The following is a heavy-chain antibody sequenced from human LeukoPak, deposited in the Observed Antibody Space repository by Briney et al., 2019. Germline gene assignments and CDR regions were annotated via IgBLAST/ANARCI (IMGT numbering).Heavy chain of an antibody. V-gene: IGHV3-30*04. CDR3: ARDSTLWFGEGYFDY. CDR1: GLTFSSYA. D-gene: IGHD3-10*01. Sequence: TGGSLRLSCAPSGLTFSSYAIHWVRQAPGKGLEWVAVISFDGSNKYYADSVKGRFTISRDNSKNTLYLQMNSLRAEDTAVYYCARDSTLWFGEGYFDYWGQGTLVTVSS. J-gene: IGHJ4*02. CDR2: ISFDGSNK.